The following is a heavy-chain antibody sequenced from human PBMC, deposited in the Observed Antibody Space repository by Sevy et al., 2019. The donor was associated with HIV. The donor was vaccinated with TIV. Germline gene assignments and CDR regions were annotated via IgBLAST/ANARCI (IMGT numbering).Heavy chain of an antibody. CDR1: GFTFSTYA. D-gene: IGHD3-10*01. Sequence: GGSLRLSCAASGFTFSTYAMTWVRHAPGKGLEWVSVISASAGSTYYPDSVKGRFTISRDNSKNTLYLQMNSLRAEDTAVYYCAKDRVSGTYYTGDFDYWGQGTLVTVSS. CDR2: ISASAGST. V-gene: IGHV3-23*01. J-gene: IGHJ4*02. CDR3: AKDRVSGTYYTGDFDY.